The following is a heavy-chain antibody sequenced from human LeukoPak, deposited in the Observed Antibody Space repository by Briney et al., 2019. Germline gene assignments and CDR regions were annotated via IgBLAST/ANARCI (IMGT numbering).Heavy chain of an antibody. V-gene: IGHV4-38-2*02. J-gene: IGHJ2*01. D-gene: IGHD3-3*01. CDR2: IYHSGST. Sequence: SETLCLTCTVSGYSISSGYYWGWIRQPPGKGLEWTGIIYHSGSTYYNPSLKSRVTISVDTSKNQFSLKLSSVTAADTAVYYCARDRGNYDFWSGTRYWYFDLWGRGTLVTVSS. CDR3: ARDRGNYDFWSGTRYWYFDL. CDR1: GYSISSGYY.